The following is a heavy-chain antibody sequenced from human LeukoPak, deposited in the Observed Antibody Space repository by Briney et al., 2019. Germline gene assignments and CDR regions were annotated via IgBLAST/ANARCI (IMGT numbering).Heavy chain of an antibody. CDR1: GXSISSSSYY. CDR3: ARRGRGYSGYEPFDY. J-gene: IGHJ4*02. CDR2: IYYSGST. D-gene: IGHD5-12*01. Sequence: SETLSLTCTVSGXSISSSSYYWGWIRQPPGKGLEWIGSIYYSGSTYYNPSLKSRVTISVDTSKNQFSLKLSSVTAADTAVYYCARRGRGYSGYEPFDYWGQGTLVTVSS. V-gene: IGHV4-39*01.